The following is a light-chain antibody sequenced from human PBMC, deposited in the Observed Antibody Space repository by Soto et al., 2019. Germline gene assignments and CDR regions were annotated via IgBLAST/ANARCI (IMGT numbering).Light chain of an antibody. CDR2: GAS. CDR1: QSISSE. J-gene: IGKJ2*01. Sequence: EIVMTQSPATLSVSPGESATLSCRASQSISSELSWYQQKPAQPPRLLIYGASTRPTGVPARFTGSGAGSDFPLTISGRQSEDFAVDYFKQGQTSPLPLGQGTRLEI. CDR3: KQGQTSPLP. V-gene: IGKV3-15*01.